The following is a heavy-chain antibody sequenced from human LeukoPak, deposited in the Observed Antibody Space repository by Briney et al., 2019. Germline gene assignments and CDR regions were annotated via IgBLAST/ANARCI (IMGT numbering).Heavy chain of an antibody. CDR3: ARDKISYYDSSGTTQWGY. Sequence: GGSLRLSCAASGFTFSSYAMHWVRQAPGKGLEWVAVISYDGSNKYYADSVRGRFTISRDNAKNSLYLQMNSLRAEDTAVYYCARDKISYYDSSGTTQWGYWGQGTLVTVSS. D-gene: IGHD3-22*01. V-gene: IGHV3-30-3*01. J-gene: IGHJ4*02. CDR1: GFTFSSYA. CDR2: ISYDGSNK.